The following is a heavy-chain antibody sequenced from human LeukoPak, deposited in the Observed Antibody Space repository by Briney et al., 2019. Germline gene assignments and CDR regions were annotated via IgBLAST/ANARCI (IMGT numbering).Heavy chain of an antibody. CDR3: ARQLRGVAVAGHLQPFDY. CDR2: IYYSGST. V-gene: IGHV4-59*08. Sequence: SETLSLTCTVSGGSISSYYWNWIRQPPGKGLEWIGYIYYSGSTNYNPSLKSRVTISVDTSKNQFSLKLSSVTAADTAVYFCARQLRGVAVAGHLQPFDYWGQGTLVTVSS. D-gene: IGHD6-19*01. CDR1: GGSISSYY. J-gene: IGHJ4*02.